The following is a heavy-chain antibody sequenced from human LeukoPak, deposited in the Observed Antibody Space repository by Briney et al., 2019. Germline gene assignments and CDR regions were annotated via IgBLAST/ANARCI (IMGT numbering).Heavy chain of an antibody. V-gene: IGHV4-39*01. J-gene: IGHJ4*02. CDR2: VYSTGHT. Sequence: SETLSLTCTVSGDSPYYWDWNRQPPGKGLEWIGSVYSTGHTNYNLSLKSRVTMSIDTSKNQLSLKLTSVTAADTAMYYCARHHTSSKPIDYWGQGTLVTVSS. CDR1: GDSPYY. CDR3: ARHHTSSKPIDY. D-gene: IGHD3-16*01.